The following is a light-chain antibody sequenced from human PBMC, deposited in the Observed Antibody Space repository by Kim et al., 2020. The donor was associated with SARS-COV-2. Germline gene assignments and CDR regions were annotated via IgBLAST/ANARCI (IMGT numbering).Light chain of an antibody. CDR3: QQRANRP. CDR2: DTS. J-gene: IGKJ1*01. V-gene: IGKV3-11*01. Sequence: LSLCPGETATLSRRSRQGVGRSLARYRQKAGQAPALFIHDTSGRATCMPARVGVSGSGTAFTLSISSLEPEEFAVYVCQQRANRPFGQGTKVDIK. CDR1: QGVGRS.